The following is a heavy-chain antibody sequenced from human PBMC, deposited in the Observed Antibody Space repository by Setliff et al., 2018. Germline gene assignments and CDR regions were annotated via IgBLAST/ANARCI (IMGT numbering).Heavy chain of an antibody. CDR2: IYYSGST. V-gene: IGHV4-59*08. Sequence: SETLSLTCTVSGGSISSHYWSWIRQPPGKGLEWIGYIYYSGSTNYNPSLKSRVTISVDTSKNQFSLKLSSVTAADTAVYYCARPTWGPDAFDIWGQGTMVTVSS. D-gene: IGHD3-16*01. CDR3: ARPTWGPDAFDI. J-gene: IGHJ3*02. CDR1: GGSISSHY.